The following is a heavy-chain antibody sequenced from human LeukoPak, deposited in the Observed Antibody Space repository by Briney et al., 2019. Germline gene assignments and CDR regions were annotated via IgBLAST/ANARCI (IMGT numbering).Heavy chain of an antibody. CDR3: AREPWDAYYLDH. V-gene: IGHV1-2*06. CDR2: INPNSGGT. Sequence: ASVKVSCKASGYTFTGYYMHWVRQAPGQGLEWMGRINPNSGGTNYAQKFQGRVTMTRDTSISTAYMELSRLRSDDTAVYYCAREPWDAYYLDHWGQGTLVTVSS. J-gene: IGHJ4*02. CDR1: GYTFTGYY. D-gene: IGHD3-16*01.